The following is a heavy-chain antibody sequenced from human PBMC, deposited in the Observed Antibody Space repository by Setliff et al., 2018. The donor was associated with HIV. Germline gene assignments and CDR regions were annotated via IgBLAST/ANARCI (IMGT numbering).Heavy chain of an antibody. Sequence: SETLSLTCTVSGGSISSYYWSWIRQPAGKGLEWIGRIYTSGSTNYNPSLKSRVTMSVDTSKNHFSLKLSSVTAADTAVFYCARVPFTTGFDYWGQGILVTVSS. D-gene: IGHD3-3*01. CDR3: ARVPFTTGFDY. J-gene: IGHJ4*02. CDR1: GGSISSYY. CDR2: IYTSGST. V-gene: IGHV4-4*07.